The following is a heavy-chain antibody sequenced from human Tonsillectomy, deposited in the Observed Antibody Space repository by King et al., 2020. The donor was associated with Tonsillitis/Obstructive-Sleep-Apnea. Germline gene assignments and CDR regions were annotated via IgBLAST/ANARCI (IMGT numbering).Heavy chain of an antibody. D-gene: IGHD3-3*01. CDR3: ARENRLDFWSGSRGYFYCMDV. CDR2: IRQDGSEK. V-gene: IGHV3-7*04. Sequence: VQLVESGGDLVQPGGSLRLSCAASGFSFSYYYMSWVRQAPGKGLEWVANIRQDGSEKYYVDSVKGRFTISRDNAKNSLYLQMDSLRAEDTAVYYCARENRLDFWSGSRGYFYCMDVWGKGTTVTVSS. CDR1: GFSFSYYY. J-gene: IGHJ6*03.